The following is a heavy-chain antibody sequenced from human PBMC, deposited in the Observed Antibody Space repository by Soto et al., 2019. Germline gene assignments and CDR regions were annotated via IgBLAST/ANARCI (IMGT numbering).Heavy chain of an antibody. CDR1: GFTFSNAW. V-gene: IGHV3-15*07. J-gene: IGHJ6*02. Sequence: PGGSLRLSCAASGFTFSNAWMNWVRQAPGKGLEWVGRIKSKTDGGTTDYAAPVKGRFTISRDDSKNTLYLQMNSLKTEDTAVYYCTTGVATRSYSYYYYYGMDVWGQGTTVTVSS. CDR3: TTGVATRSYSYYYYYGMDV. D-gene: IGHD5-12*01. CDR2: IKSKTDGGTT.